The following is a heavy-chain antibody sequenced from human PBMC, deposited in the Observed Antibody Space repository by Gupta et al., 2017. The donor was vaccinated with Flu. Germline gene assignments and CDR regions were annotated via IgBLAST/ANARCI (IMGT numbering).Heavy chain of an antibody. J-gene: IGHJ5*02. D-gene: IGHD3-10*01. CDR2: ISYNGNNQ. Sequence: QEQLVESGGGVVQPGRSLRLSCIASGFTFDNYGMHWVRQAPGKGLEWVADISYNGNNQYYADSVKGRFTISRDNSKNTVTLQMNSLTAEDTAGYYCAKDPGGGFDPWGQGALVTVSS. CDR3: AKDPGGGFDP. V-gene: IGHV3-30*18. CDR1: GFTFDNYG.